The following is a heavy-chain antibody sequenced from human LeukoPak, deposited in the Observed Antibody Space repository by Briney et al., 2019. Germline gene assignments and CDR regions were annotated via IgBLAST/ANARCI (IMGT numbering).Heavy chain of an antibody. Sequence: SETLSLTCTVSGGSIRSYYWSWIRQPPGKGLEWIGYIYYSGSTNYNPSLKGRVSISVDTSKNQFSLKLSSVTAADTAVYYCARTGSTVTMLYPFDHWGQGTLVTVSS. J-gene: IGHJ4*02. V-gene: IGHV4-59*01. CDR2: IYYSGST. D-gene: IGHD4-17*01. CDR3: ARTGSTVTMLYPFDH. CDR1: GGSIRSYY.